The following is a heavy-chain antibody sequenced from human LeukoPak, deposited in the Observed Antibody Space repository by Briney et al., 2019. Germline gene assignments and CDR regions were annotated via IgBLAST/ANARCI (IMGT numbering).Heavy chain of an antibody. V-gene: IGHV3-23*01. J-gene: IGHJ4*02. CDR2: MSSSDDGR. CDR1: GFTFSSYA. CDR3: AKAPVTSCRGALCYPFDY. D-gene: IGHD2-15*01. Sequence: GGSLRLSCAASGFTFSSYAMSWVRQAPGKGLEWVSAMSSSDDGRYYAASVRGRFTISRDTSRSTLYLQMNSLRAEDAAVYYCAKAPVTSCRGALCYPFDYWGQGILVTVSS.